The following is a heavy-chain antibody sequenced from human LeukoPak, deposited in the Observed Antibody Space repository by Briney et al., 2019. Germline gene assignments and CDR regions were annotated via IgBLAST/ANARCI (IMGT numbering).Heavy chain of an antibody. V-gene: IGHV4-59*01. J-gene: IGHJ4*02. D-gene: IGHD6-19*01. CDR3: ARGGSSGWYFDY. CDR2: IYYSGST. Sequence: SETLSLTCTVSGGSISSYYWSWIRQPPGKGLEWIGYIYYSGSTNYNPSLKSRVTISVDTSKNQFSLKLSSVTAADTAVYYCARGGSSGWYFDYWGQGTLVTVSS. CDR1: GGSISSYY.